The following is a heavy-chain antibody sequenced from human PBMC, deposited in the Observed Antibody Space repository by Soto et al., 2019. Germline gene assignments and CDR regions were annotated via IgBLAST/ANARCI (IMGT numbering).Heavy chain of an antibody. D-gene: IGHD3-3*01. CDR1: GFTFSSYA. V-gene: IGHV3-23*01. CDR3: AKDLPGGDYDFWSGPRPYYFDY. J-gene: IGHJ4*02. Sequence: GGSLRLSCAASGFTFSSYAMSWVRQAPGKGLEWVSAISGSGGSTYYADSVKGRFTISRDNSKNTLYLQMNSLRAEDTAVYYCAKDLPGGDYDFWSGPRPYYFDYWGQGTLVTVSS. CDR2: ISGSGGST.